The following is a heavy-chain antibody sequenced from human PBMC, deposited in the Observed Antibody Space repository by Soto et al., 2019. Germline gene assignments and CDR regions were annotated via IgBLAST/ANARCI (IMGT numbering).Heavy chain of an antibody. J-gene: IGHJ5*02. CDR2: INAHSGGT. CDR3: AKDLTRQLAYWLDP. CDR1: GFSFTVYY. Sequence: GASVKVSCKASGFSFTVYYIHCLLQSPGQGLEWMGCINAHSGGTEYAQKFQGRVTLTRDTSISTAYMTLSSLRSDDTAIYYCAKDLTRQLAYWLDPWGQGTQVTVSS. D-gene: IGHD6-6*01. V-gene: IGHV1-2*02.